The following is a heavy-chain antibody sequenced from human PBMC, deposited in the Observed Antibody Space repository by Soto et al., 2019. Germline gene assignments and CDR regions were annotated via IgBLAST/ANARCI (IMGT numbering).Heavy chain of an antibody. D-gene: IGHD2-21*02. CDR1: RYRFASYA. J-gene: IGHJ4*02. Sequence: SVKVTSEACRYRFASYARNSVRQAPRKRLEWMGGIIPIFGTANYAQKFQGRVTITADESTSTAYMELSSLRSEDTAVYYCASGAYCGGDCYPGDYWGQGTLVTVSS. CDR3: ASGAYCGGDCYPGDY. CDR2: IIPIFGTA. V-gene: IGHV1-69*13.